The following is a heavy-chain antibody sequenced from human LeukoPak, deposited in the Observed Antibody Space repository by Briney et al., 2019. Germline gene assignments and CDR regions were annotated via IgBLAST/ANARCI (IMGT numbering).Heavy chain of an antibody. CDR1: GFTFSSYW. J-gene: IGHJ6*02. D-gene: IGHD6-19*01. V-gene: IGHV3-7*01. Sequence: GGSLRLSCAASGFTFSSYWMSWVRQAPGKGLEWVANIKQDGSEKYCVDSVKGRFTISRDNAKNSLYLQMNSLRAEDTAVYYCARSGIAVAGTYYYYGMDVWGQGTTVTVSS. CDR2: IKQDGSEK. CDR3: ARSGIAVAGTYYYYGMDV.